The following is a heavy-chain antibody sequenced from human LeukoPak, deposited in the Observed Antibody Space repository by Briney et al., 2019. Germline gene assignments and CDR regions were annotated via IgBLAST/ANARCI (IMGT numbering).Heavy chain of an antibody. V-gene: IGHV4-59*01. CDR1: GGSIRSYY. J-gene: IGHJ4*02. CDR3: AGSLGYCTSNVCYLKY. CDR2: IYYSGST. D-gene: IGHD2-8*01. Sequence: PSETLSLTCTVSGGSIRSYYWSWIRQPPGKGLEWIAYIYYSGSTNYNPSLKSRVTISVDTSKNQFSLKLSSVTAADTAVYYCAGSLGYCTSNVCYLKYWGQGTLVTVSS.